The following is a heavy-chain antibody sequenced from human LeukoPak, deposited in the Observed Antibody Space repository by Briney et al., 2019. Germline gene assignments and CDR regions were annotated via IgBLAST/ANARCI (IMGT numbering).Heavy chain of an antibody. Sequence: ASVKVSCKASGYTFTSYGISWVRQAPGQGLEWMGWISAYNGNTNYAQKLQGRVTMTTDTSTSTAYMELRGLRADDTAVYCCARDLLGEAARPGGCDYWGQGTLVTVSS. D-gene: IGHD6-6*01. CDR3: ARDLLGEAARPGGCDY. V-gene: IGHV1-18*01. CDR1: GYTFTSYG. CDR2: ISAYNGNT. J-gene: IGHJ4*02.